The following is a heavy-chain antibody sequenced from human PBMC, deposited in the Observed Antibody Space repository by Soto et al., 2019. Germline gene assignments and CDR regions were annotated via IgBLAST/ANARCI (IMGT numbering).Heavy chain of an antibody. D-gene: IGHD3-16*01. V-gene: IGHV3-11*01. CDR1: GIVFSDY. J-gene: IGHJ5*02. CDR3: ARLPFPWGWFDP. CDR2: ISGSGRTI. Sequence: PGGSLRLSCAASGIVFSDYMSWVRQATGKGLEWLSYISGSGRTIYSADSVKGRFTISRDNATNSLYLQMNNVRTEDTAVYYCARLPFPWGWFDPWGQGTLVTVSS.